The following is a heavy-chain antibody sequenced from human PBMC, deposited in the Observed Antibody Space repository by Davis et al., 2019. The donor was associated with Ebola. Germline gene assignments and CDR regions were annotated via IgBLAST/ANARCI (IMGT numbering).Heavy chain of an antibody. V-gene: IGHV3-23*01. J-gene: IGHJ6*02. CDR2: ISGSGGST. Sequence: GESLKISCAASGFTVSSNYMSWVRQAPGKGLEWVSAISGSGGSTYYADSVKGRFTISRDNSKNTLYLQMNSLRAEDTAVYYCANSYYYGMDVWGQGTTVTVSS. CDR3: ANSYYYGMDV. CDR1: GFTVSSNY.